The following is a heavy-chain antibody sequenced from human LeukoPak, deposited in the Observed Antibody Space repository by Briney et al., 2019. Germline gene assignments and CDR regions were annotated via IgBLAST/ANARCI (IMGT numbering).Heavy chain of an antibody. CDR1: GFTFSSYA. CDR2: IKQDGSEK. V-gene: IGHV3-7*01. CDR3: ARAGRFLEWLFWDV. D-gene: IGHD3-3*01. Sequence: PGGSLRLSCAASGFTFSSYAMSWVRQAPGKGLEWVANIKQDGSEKYYVDSVKGRFTISRDNAKNSLYLQMNSLRAEDTAVYYCARAGRFLEWLFWDVWGKGTTVTVSS. J-gene: IGHJ6*04.